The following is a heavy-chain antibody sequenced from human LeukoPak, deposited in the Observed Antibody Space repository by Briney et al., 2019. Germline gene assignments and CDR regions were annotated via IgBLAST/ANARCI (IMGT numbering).Heavy chain of an antibody. CDR3: ARGDGSSWYFTLHYYYMDV. V-gene: IGHV3-7*01. Sequence: GGSLRLSCAASGFTFSSYGMHWVRQAPGKGLEWVANIKQDGSEKYYVDSVKGRFTISRDNAKNSLYLQMNSLRAEDTAVYYCARGDGSSWYFTLHYYYMDVWGKGTTVTVSS. CDR2: IKQDGSEK. CDR1: GFTFSSYG. J-gene: IGHJ6*03. D-gene: IGHD6-13*01.